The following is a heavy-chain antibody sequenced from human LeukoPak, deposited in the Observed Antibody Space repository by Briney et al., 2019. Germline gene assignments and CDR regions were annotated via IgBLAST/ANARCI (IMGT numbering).Heavy chain of an antibody. D-gene: IGHD6-19*01. Sequence: ASVKVSCKVSGYRLTELSMHWVRQAPGRGLEWMGGFDPEDGETIYAQKFQGRVTMTEDTSTNTAYMEVSSLRSEDTAVYYCATDNGYSSGWFMANWGQGTLVTVSS. CDR3: ATDNGYSSGWFMAN. J-gene: IGHJ4*02. V-gene: IGHV1-24*01. CDR1: GYRLTELS. CDR2: FDPEDGET.